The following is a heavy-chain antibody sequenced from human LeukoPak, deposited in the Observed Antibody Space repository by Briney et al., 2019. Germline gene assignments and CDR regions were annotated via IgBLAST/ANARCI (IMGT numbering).Heavy chain of an antibody. Sequence: PSETLSLTCTVSGGSISSYYWSWIRQPPGKGLEWIGYIYYSGSTNYNPSLKSRVTISVDTSKNQFSLKLSSVTAADTAVYYCARGRYRGYDYWFDPWGQGTLVTASS. CDR1: GGSISSYY. J-gene: IGHJ5*02. CDR3: ARGRYRGYDYWFDP. CDR2: IYYSGST. V-gene: IGHV4-59*01. D-gene: IGHD5-12*01.